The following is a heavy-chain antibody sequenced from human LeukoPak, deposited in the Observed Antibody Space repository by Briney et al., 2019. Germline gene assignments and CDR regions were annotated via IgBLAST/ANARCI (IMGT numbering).Heavy chain of an antibody. D-gene: IGHD3-10*01. CDR1: GFTFSSYA. CDR2: ISYDGSNK. V-gene: IGHV3-30-3*01. CDR3: AKDIYRPTGKWFGIPGDY. J-gene: IGHJ4*02. Sequence: TGGSLRLSCAASGFTFSSYAMHWVRQAPGKGLEWVAVISYDGSNKYYADSVKGRFTISRDNSKNTLYLQVNSLRAEDTAIYYCAKDIYRPTGKWFGIPGDYWGQGTLVTVSS.